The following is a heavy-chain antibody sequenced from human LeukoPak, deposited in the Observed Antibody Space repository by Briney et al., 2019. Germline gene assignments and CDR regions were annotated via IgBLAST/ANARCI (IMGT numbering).Heavy chain of an antibody. CDR2: IIPILGIA. V-gene: IGHV1-69*04. Sequence: GASVKVSCKASGGTFSSYAISWVRQAPGQGLEWMGRIIPILGIANCAQKLQGRVTITADKSTSTAYMELSSLRSEDTAVYYCARGIAVANWFDPWGQGTLVTVSS. D-gene: IGHD6-19*01. CDR3: ARGIAVANWFDP. J-gene: IGHJ5*02. CDR1: GGTFSSYA.